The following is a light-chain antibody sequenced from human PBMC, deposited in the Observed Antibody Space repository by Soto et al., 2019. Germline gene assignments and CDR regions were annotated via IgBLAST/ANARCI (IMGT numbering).Light chain of an antibody. V-gene: IGLV2-14*01. J-gene: IGLJ2*01. Sequence: QSALTQPASVSGSPGQSITISCTGTSSDVGGYNFVSWYQQHPGKVPKLMIYEVSNRPSGVSYRFSGSKSGNTASLTISGLQAEDEADYYCSSYTSSVTLVFGGGTKLTVL. CDR2: EVS. CDR1: SSDVGGYNF. CDR3: SSYTSSVTLV.